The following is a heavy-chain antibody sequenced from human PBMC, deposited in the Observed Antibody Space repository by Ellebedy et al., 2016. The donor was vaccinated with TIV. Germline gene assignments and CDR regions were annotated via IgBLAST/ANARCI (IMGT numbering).Heavy chain of an antibody. CDR3: ARFSGSYGGFDY. V-gene: IGHV5-10-1*01. J-gene: IGHJ4*02. D-gene: IGHD1-26*01. Sequence: GESLKISCQGSGYNFASYWISWVRQVPERVLESMGRIDTSDSYTNYSPSFQGHVTISADKSISTAYLQWNSLKASDTAFYYCARFSGSYGGFDYWGQGTQVTVSS. CDR1: GYNFASYW. CDR2: IDTSDSYT.